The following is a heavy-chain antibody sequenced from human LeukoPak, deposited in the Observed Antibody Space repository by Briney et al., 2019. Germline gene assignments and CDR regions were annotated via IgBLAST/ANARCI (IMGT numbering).Heavy chain of an antibody. CDR2: IYYSGST. Sequence: SETLSLTCTVSGGSISSGGYYWSWIRQPPGKGLEWIGYIYYSGSTNYNPSLKSRVTISVDTSKNQFSLKLSSVTAADTAVYYCARGGWYYYDSSGYYYFDYWGQGTLVTVSS. J-gene: IGHJ4*02. V-gene: IGHV4-61*08. D-gene: IGHD3-22*01. CDR3: ARGGWYYYDSSGYYYFDY. CDR1: GGSISSGGYY.